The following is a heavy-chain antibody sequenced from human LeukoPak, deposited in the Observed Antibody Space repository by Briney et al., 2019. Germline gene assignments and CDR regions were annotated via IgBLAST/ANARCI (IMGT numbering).Heavy chain of an antibody. Sequence: SVKVSCKASGGTFSSYAISWVRQAPGQGLEWMGGIIPIFGTANYAQKFQGRVTITADESTSTAYMELSSLRSEDTAAYYCASPSVYYYYYGMDVWGQGTTVTVSS. CDR1: GGTFSSYA. CDR2: IIPIFGTA. V-gene: IGHV1-69*13. CDR3: ASPSVYYYYYGMDV. J-gene: IGHJ6*02.